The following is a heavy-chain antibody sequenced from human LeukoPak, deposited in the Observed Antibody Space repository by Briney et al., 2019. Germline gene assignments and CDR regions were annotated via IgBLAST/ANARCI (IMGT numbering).Heavy chain of an antibody. Sequence: TGGSLRLSCVASGYTFSNYGMSWVRQAPGRGLEWVSAITIRGDGTYYADSVKGRFTISRDNSKSSVYLQMNSLRAEDTAVYYCGSSHYYDSGGYYYDYRGQGTLVTVSS. CDR2: ITIRGDGT. CDR1: GYTFSNYG. J-gene: IGHJ4*02. V-gene: IGHV3-23*01. D-gene: IGHD3-22*01. CDR3: GSSHYYDSGGYYYDY.